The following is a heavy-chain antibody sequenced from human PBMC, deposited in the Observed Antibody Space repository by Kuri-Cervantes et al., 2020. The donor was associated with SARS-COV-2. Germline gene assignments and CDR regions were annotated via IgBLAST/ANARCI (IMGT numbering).Heavy chain of an antibody. CDR1: GFTFSSYG. V-gene: IGHV3-73*01. J-gene: IGHJ2*01. Sequence: LSLTCAASGFTFSSYGMHWVRQASGKGLEWVGRIRSKANSYATAYAASVKGRFTISRDDPKNTAYLQMNSLRAEDTAVYYCAREGIRQQRPHRHRYFDLWGRGTLVTVSS. D-gene: IGHD6-25*01. CDR3: AREGIRQQRPHRHRYFDL. CDR2: IRSKANSYAT.